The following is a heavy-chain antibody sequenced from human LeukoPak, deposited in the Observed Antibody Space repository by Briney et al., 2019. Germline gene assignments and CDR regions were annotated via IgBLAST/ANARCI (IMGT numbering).Heavy chain of an antibody. J-gene: IGHJ4*02. CDR1: GFTFSNYA. CDR2: ISGSGAST. V-gene: IGHV3-23*01. D-gene: IGHD4-17*01. Sequence: GGSLRLSCAASGFTFSNYAMTWVRQAPGKGLEWVSGISGSGASTYYADSVKGRFTISRDNSKNTLYQQMNSLRAEDTAVYYCAKDLMTTVTTSVYWGQGTLVTVSS. CDR3: AKDLMTTVTTSVY.